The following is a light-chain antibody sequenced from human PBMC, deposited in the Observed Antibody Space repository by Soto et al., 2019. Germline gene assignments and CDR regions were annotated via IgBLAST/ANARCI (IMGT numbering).Light chain of an antibody. V-gene: IGKV3-20*01. J-gene: IGKJ5*01. CDR3: QQYGSSPVT. Sequence: EIVLTQSPGTLSLSPGERATLSCRASQSVSSTYLAWYQQKPGQAPRLLIYGASSRATGIPDRFSGSGSGTDFTLTISRLEPEDFAVYYCQQYGSSPVTFGQGTRMEIK. CDR2: GAS. CDR1: QSVSSTY.